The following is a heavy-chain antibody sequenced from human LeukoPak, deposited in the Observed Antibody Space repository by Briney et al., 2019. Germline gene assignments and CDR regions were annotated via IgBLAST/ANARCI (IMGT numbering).Heavy chain of an antibody. D-gene: IGHD3-3*01. CDR2: ISAYNGNT. J-gene: IGHJ5*02. CDR3: AREGDRTYYDFWGGNNWFDP. Sequence: GASVKVSCKASGYTFTSYGISWVRQAPGQGLEWMGWISAYNGNTNYAQKLQGRVTMTTDTSTSTAYMELRSLRSDDTAVYYCAREGDRTYYDFWGGNNWFDPWGQGTLVTVSS. CDR1: GYTFTSYG. V-gene: IGHV1-18*01.